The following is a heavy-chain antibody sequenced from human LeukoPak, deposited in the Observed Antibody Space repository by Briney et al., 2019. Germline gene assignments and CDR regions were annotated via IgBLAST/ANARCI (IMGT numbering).Heavy chain of an antibody. Sequence: TSQTLSLTCAISGDSVPSDRVAWNWIRQSPSRGLEWLGRAYFRSQWYNDYAVSVQSRISINPDTSKNQFSLQLSSVTAEDTAVYYCARSQTTVAFDYWGQGSLVTVSS. V-gene: IGHV6-1*01. CDR3: ARSQTTVAFDY. CDR2: AYFRSQWYN. D-gene: IGHD6-19*01. J-gene: IGHJ4*02. CDR1: GDSVPSDRVA.